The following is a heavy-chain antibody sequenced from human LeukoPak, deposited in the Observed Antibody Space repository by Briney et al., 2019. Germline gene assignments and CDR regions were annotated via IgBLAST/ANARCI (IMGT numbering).Heavy chain of an antibody. J-gene: IGHJ4*02. D-gene: IGHD3-10*01. CDR2: IYHSGTT. V-gene: IGHV4-28*01. CDR1: GYFITSSSW. Sequence: SDTLSLTCAVSGYFITSSSWWGWIRQPPGQGLEWIGYIYHSGTTYYNPSLQSRVTMSVDTSKNQFSLKLSSVTAVDTAVYYCARKENVYYYFDYWGQGTLVTVSS. CDR3: ARKENVYYYFDY.